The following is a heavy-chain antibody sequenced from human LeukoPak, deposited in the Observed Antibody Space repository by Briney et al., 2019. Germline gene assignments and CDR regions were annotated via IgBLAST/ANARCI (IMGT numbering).Heavy chain of an antibody. Sequence: SVKVSCKASGGTFSSYAISWVRQAPGQGLEWMGGIIPIFGTANYAQKFQGRVTITADKSTSTAYMELSSLRSEDTAVYYGAREGEYCSSTSCHTTFDYWGQGTLVTVSS. CDR2: IIPIFGTA. V-gene: IGHV1-69*06. CDR3: AREGEYCSSTSCHTTFDY. J-gene: IGHJ4*02. D-gene: IGHD2-2*01. CDR1: GGTFSSYA.